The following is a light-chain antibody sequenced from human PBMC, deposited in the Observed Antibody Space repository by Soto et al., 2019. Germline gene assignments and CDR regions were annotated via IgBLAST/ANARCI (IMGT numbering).Light chain of an antibody. Sequence: EIVMTQSPATLSVSPGERATLSCMASQSVSSSCLAWYQQKPGQAPRLLIYDASSRATGIPDRFSGGGSGTDFTLTISRLEPEDFAVYYCQQFSSYPLTFGGGTKVDIK. CDR3: QQFSSYPLT. V-gene: IGKV3-20*01. CDR1: QSVSSSC. CDR2: DAS. J-gene: IGKJ4*01.